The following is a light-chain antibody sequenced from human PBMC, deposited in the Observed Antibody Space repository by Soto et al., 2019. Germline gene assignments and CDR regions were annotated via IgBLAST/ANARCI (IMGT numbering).Light chain of an antibody. J-gene: IGLJ1*01. CDR2: DVT. CDR3: SSYTSISTYV. CDR1: SSDVVGYNF. Sequence: QSVLTQPASVSGSPGQSITISCTGTSSDVVGYNFASWYQQHPDKAPKLMIYDVTNRPSGVSNRFSGSKSGNTASLTISGLQAEDEADYYCSSYTSISTYVFGTG. V-gene: IGLV2-14*01.